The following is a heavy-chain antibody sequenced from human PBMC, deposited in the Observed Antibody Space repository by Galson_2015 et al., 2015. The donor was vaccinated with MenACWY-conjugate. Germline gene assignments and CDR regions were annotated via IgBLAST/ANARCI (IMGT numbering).Heavy chain of an antibody. J-gene: IGHJ6*03. V-gene: IGHV3-48*03. CDR1: GFTFTGYE. CDR3: ARVGIWIHQYFYYMDV. CDR2: ISKSGSPI. Sequence: TLRLSCAACGFTFTGYEFNWVRQAPGKGLEWLSYISKSGSPIYYADSVKGRFTSSRDNMKKSLFLEMNSLRAGDTGVCYCARVGIWIHQYFYYMDVWGKGTTVTVSS. D-gene: IGHD5-18*01.